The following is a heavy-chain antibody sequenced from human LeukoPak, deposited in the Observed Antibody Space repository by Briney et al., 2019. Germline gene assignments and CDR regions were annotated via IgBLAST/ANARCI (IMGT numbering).Heavy chain of an antibody. V-gene: IGHV3-53*05. CDR1: GFTVSGNY. CDR3: AKDYSDSSGYFRVPHVFDF. J-gene: IGHJ4*02. D-gene: IGHD3-22*01. Sequence: PGGSLRLSCAVSGFTVSGNYMSWVRQAPGKGLEWVSLIYSGGTTYYADSVKGRFTISRDNSKNTLYLQMNSLRAEDTAVYYCAKDYSDSSGYFRVPHVFDFWGQGTLVTVSS. CDR2: IYSGGTT.